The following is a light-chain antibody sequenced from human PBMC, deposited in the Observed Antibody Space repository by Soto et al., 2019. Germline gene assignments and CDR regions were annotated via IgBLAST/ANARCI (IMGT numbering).Light chain of an antibody. J-gene: IGKJ1*01. CDR2: KAS. CDR1: QSIINW. CDR3: QQYNSYWT. Sequence: DVQMTQSPSTLSASVGGRVTITCRASQSIINWLAWYQQKPGKAPKLLIYKASSLESGVPSRFSGSGSGTEFTLTISSLQPDDFATYYCQQYNSYWTFGQGTKVDIK. V-gene: IGKV1-5*03.